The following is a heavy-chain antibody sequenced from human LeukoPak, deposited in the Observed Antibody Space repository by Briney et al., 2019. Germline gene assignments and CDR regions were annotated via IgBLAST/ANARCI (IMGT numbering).Heavy chain of an antibody. CDR1: GGSISSSNW. V-gene: IGHV4-4*02. CDR3: ARGGVYSRGWYSVHFDY. D-gene: IGHD6-19*01. CDR2: IYHSGST. Sequence: SGTLSLTCAVSGGSISSSNWWSWVRQPPGKGLEWIGEIYHSGSTNYNPSLKSRVTISVDKSKNQFSLKLSSVTAADTAVYYCARGGVYSRGWYSVHFDYWGQGTLVTVSS. J-gene: IGHJ4*02.